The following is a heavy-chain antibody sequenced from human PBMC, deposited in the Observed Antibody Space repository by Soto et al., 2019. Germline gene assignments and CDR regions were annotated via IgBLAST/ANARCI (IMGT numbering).Heavy chain of an antibody. CDR1: GFTFSSYG. J-gene: IGHJ6*02. Sequence: GGSLRLSCAASGFTFSSYGMHWVRQAPGKGLEWVAVISYDGSNKYYADSVKGRFTISRDNSKNTLYLQMNSLRAEDTAVYYCAKDERSGYEVNGMDVWGQGTTVTVSS. D-gene: IGHD5-12*01. CDR2: ISYDGSNK. CDR3: AKDERSGYEVNGMDV. V-gene: IGHV3-30*18.